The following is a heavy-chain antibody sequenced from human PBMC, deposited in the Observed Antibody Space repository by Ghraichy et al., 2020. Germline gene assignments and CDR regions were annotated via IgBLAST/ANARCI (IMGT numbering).Heavy chain of an antibody. D-gene: IGHD4-17*01. CDR1: GFTFSTYD. J-gene: IGHJ4*02. Sequence: GGSLRLSCAASGFTFSTYDMHWVRQATGKGLEWVSAIGTAGDTYYPGSVKGRFTISRENAKNSLYLQMSSLRAGDTAVYYCARGAPASVTTLYDYWGQGTLVTVSS. CDR2: IGTAGDT. CDR3: ARGAPASVTTLYDY. V-gene: IGHV3-13*01.